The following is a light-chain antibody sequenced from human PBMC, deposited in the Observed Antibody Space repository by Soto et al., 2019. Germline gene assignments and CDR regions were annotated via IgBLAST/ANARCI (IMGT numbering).Light chain of an antibody. J-gene: IGLJ1*01. Sequence: QSALTQPRSVSGSPGQSVTISCTGTSSDVGGYNYVSWYQQHPGKAPKLMIYDVSKRPSGVPDRFSGSKSGNTASLTISGXXXXXXXDYYCCSYAGSYTYVFGTGT. V-gene: IGLV2-11*01. CDR1: SSDVGGYNY. CDR3: CSYAGSYTYV. CDR2: DVS.